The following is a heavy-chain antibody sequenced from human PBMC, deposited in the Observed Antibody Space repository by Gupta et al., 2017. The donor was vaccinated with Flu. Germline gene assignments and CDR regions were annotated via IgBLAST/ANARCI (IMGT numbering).Heavy chain of an antibody. J-gene: IGHJ4*02. Sequence: SGFSVNSNYRNWVRQAPGKGLEWVSFLYSGGTAYYADSVKGRFTVSKDNSKDTIYLQMSSLRAEDTAVYYCATTSLWGDDSWGQGTLVTVSS. V-gene: IGHV3-53*01. CDR3: ATTSLWGDDS. D-gene: IGHD1-26*01. CDR2: LYSGGTA. CDR1: GFSVNSNY.